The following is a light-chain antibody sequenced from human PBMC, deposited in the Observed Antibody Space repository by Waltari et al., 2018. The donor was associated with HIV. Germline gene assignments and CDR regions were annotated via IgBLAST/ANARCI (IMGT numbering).Light chain of an antibody. Sequence: QSVLTQPPSASGTPGQRVTISCSGSRSNIGKIFIYWYQQFPGPAPKLLIYRNDQRPSGVPDRFSGSKSGTSASLAISGLRSEDEADYYCATWDDSLSGWVFGGGTKLTVL. CDR1: RSNIGKIF. CDR3: ATWDDSLSGWV. CDR2: RND. V-gene: IGLV1-47*01. J-gene: IGLJ3*02.